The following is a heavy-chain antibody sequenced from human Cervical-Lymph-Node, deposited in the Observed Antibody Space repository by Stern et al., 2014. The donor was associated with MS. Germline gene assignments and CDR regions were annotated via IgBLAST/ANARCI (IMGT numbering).Heavy chain of an antibody. V-gene: IGHV1-2*04. D-gene: IGHD1-1*01. J-gene: IGHJ6*02. Sequence: QVQLVQSGAEVKNPGASVKVSCKASGYTFTDYYMQWMRQAPGQGLEWMGWINPNNVGTKSAQKFQGWVTMTRDTSTSTAYMELSRLRSDDTAIYYCARASTTANNYYDGVDVWGQGTTVTVTS. CDR1: GYTFTDYY. CDR3: ARASTTANNYYDGVDV. CDR2: INPNNVGT.